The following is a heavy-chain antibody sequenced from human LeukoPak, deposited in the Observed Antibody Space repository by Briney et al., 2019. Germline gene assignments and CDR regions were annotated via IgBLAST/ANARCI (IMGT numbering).Heavy chain of an antibody. CDR3: AKAVSRYGDYSHFDY. D-gene: IGHD4-17*01. CDR1: GFTFSSYA. J-gene: IGHJ4*02. Sequence: GGSLRLSCAASGFTFSSYAMSWVRQAPGKGLEWVSAISGSGGSTYYADSVKGRFTISRDNSKNTLYLQMNSLRAEDTAVYYCAKAVSRYGDYSHFDYRGQGTLVTVSS. V-gene: IGHV3-23*01. CDR2: ISGSGGST.